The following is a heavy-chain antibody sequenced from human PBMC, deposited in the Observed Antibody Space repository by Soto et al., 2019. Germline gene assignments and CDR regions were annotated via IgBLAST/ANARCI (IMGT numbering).Heavy chain of an antibody. CDR1: GFSLSTRGVG. D-gene: IGHD2-21*02. Sequence: QITLKESGPTLVKPTQTLTLTCTFSGFSLSTRGVGVAWIRQPPGKALEWLALIYWDYAKRYSPSLKSSRTLTQDTSKNQGVLTMTNMDPVDTATDYCAHIDCVGDCFPFDYWGQGTLVTVSS. CDR3: AHIDCVGDCFPFDY. CDR2: IYWDYAK. V-gene: IGHV2-5*02. J-gene: IGHJ4*02.